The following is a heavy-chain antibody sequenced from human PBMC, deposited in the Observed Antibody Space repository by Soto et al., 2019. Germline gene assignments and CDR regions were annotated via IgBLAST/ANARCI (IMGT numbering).Heavy chain of an antibody. Sequence: SETLSLTCAVSGGSISTYDWWTWVRQTPGKGLEWIAEIIHTGSANYNPSLKSRVTISVDTSKNQFSLKLSSVTAADTAVYYCARRYGGNLDYWGQGTLVTVS. CDR1: GGSISTYDW. D-gene: IGHD1-26*01. J-gene: IGHJ4*02. CDR3: ARRYGGNLDY. CDR2: IIHTGSA. V-gene: IGHV4-4*02.